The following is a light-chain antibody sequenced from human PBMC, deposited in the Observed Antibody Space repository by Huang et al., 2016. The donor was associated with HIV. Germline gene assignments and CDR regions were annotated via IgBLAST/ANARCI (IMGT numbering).Light chain of an antibody. V-gene: IGKV1-39*01. Sequence: DIQMTQSPSSLSASVGDRVTITCRASQSNSSYLNWYQQKPGKAPKLLIYAESSLQSGVPSRCSGGVSGTDFSLTISSLQPEDLATYDCQQSYSTPITFGQGTRLEIK. CDR3: QQSYSTPIT. CDR2: AES. CDR1: QSNSSY. J-gene: IGKJ5*01.